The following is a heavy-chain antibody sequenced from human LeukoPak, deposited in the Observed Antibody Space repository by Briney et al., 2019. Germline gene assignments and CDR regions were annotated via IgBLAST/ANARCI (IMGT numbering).Heavy chain of an antibody. V-gene: IGHV5-51*01. CDR2: IYPGDSDT. J-gene: IGHJ4*02. CDR1: GYSFTSYW. Sequence: GESLKISCKGSGYSFTSYWIGWVRQMPGKGLEWMGIIYPGDSDTRYSPSFQGQVTISADKSISTAYLQWSSLKASDTAMYYCATGALGYCSSTSCLDYWGQGTLVTVSS. D-gene: IGHD2-2*01. CDR3: ATGALGYCSSTSCLDY.